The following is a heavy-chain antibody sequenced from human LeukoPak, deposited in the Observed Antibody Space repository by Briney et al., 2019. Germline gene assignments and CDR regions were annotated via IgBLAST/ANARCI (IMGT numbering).Heavy chain of an antibody. CDR1: GGSISSYY. D-gene: IGHD6-13*01. J-gene: IGHJ4*02. CDR2: IYNSGST. V-gene: IGHV4-59*01. Sequence: SETLSLTXTVSGGSISSYYWSWIRQPPGKGLEWIGYIYNSGSTNYNTSLKSRVTISVDTSKNQFSLKLSSVTAADTAVYYCARGIAAVGNYFDYWGRGTLVTVSS. CDR3: ARGIAAVGNYFDY.